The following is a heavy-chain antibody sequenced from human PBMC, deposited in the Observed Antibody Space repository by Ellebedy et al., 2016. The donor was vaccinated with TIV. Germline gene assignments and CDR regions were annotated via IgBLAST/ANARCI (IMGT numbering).Heavy chain of an antibody. D-gene: IGHD6-6*01. CDR1: GGSISSSSYY. CDR2: IYYSGTT. V-gene: IGHV4-39*01. J-gene: IGHJ6*02. CDR3: ARLAYSSSSRDYYYGMDV. Sequence: SETLSLTXTVSGGSISSSSYYWGWIRQPPGKGLAWIGSIYYSGTTYYNPSLKSRVTISVDTSKNQFSLKLSSVTAADTAVYYCARLAYSSSSRDYYYGMDVWGQGTTVTVSS.